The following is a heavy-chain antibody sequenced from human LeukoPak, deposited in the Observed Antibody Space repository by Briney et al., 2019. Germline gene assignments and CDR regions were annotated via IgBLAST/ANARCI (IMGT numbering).Heavy chain of an antibody. J-gene: IGHJ3*02. CDR3: GKESFDI. Sequence: GGSLRLSCAASGFTFSDYYMSWIRQAPGKGLEWVSYISKGGRTIFYADSVKGRFTISSDNAKNSLFLQMNSLRDEDTALYYCGKESFDIWGQGTMVTVSS. CDR2: ISKGGRTI. V-gene: IGHV3-11*01. CDR1: GFTFSDYY.